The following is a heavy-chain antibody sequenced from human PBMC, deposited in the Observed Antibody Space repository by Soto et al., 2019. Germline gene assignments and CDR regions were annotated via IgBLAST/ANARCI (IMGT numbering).Heavy chain of an antibody. CDR3: AREGVVVASTPPNWFAP. J-gene: IGHJ5*02. Sequence: EVQLVESGGGLVKPGGSLRLSCAASGFTFSSYSMNWVRQAPGKGLEWVSSISSSSSYIYYADSVKGRFTISRDNAKNSLYLQMNRLRAEDTAVYYCAREGVVVASTPPNWFAPWGQGTLVTVSS. V-gene: IGHV3-21*01. CDR1: GFTFSSYS. D-gene: IGHD2-15*01. CDR2: ISSSSSYI.